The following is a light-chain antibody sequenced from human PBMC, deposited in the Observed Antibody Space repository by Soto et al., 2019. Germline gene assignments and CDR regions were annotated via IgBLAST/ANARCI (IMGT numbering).Light chain of an antibody. V-gene: IGKV1-5*03. J-gene: IGKJ1*01. CDR1: QTISSW. Sequence: DIQMTQSPSTLSGSVGDRVTITCRASQTISSWLAWCQQKPGKAPKLLIYKASTLKSGVPSRFSGSGSGTEFTLNISSLQPDDFATYYCQHYNSYSEAFGQGTKVDIK. CDR3: QHYNSYSEA. CDR2: KAS.